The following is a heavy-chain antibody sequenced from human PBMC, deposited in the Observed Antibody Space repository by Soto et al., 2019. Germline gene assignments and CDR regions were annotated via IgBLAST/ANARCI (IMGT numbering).Heavy chain of an antibody. V-gene: IGHV3-30-3*01. CDR2: ISSDGSNE. CDR1: GFTFSNYA. D-gene: IGHD3-16*01. J-gene: IGHJ6*02. CDR3: ARVGESRSVTLRTYGMDA. Sequence: QVQLVESGGGVVQPGRSLRLSCVASGFTFSNYAMQWVRQAPDKGLEWVAAISSDGSNEYYADSVKGRFTISRDNSNKRLYLQINSLRPEDTAVYYCARVGESRSVTLRTYGMDAWGQGTTVTVSS.